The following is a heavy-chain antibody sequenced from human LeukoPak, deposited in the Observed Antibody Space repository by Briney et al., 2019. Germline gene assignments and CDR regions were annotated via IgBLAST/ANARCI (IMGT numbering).Heavy chain of an antibody. D-gene: IGHD1-7*01. CDR3: AKHAGTTRLTKDC. V-gene: IGHV3-30-3*02. Sequence: GGSLRLSCAASGFTFSSYAMHWVRQAPGKGLEWVAVISYDGSNKYYADSVKGRFTNSRDNSKNTLYLQMNSLRAEDTAVYYCAKHAGTTRLTKDCWGQGTLVTVSS. J-gene: IGHJ4*02. CDR2: ISYDGSNK. CDR1: GFTFSSYA.